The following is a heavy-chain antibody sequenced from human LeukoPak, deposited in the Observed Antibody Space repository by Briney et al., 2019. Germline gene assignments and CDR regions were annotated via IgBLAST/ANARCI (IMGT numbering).Heavy chain of an antibody. J-gene: IGHJ6*03. Sequence: HPGGSLRLSCAASGSTFSSYGIHWVRQAPGKGLEWVAFTRYDGSNNYYADSVKGRFTISRDNSKNTLYLQMNSLRAEDTAVYYCAKDTVKVTTIRRVPHYMDVWGKGTTVTISS. V-gene: IGHV3-30*02. CDR1: GSTFSSYG. CDR2: TRYDGSNN. CDR3: AKDTVKVTTIRRVPHYMDV. D-gene: IGHD5-12*01.